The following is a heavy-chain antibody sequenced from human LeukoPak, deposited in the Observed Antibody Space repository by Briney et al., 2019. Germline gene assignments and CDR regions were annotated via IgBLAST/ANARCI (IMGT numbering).Heavy chain of an antibody. CDR3: ASSNSSGWYGGFMDY. CDR1: GFTFSSYA. CDR2: ISYDGSNK. J-gene: IGHJ4*02. Sequence: GGSLRLSCAASGFTFSSYAMHWVRQAPGKGLEGVAVISYDGSNKYYADSVKGRFTISRDNSKNTLYLQMNSLRAEDTAVYYCASSNSSGWYGGFMDYWGQGTLVTVSS. D-gene: IGHD6-19*01. V-gene: IGHV3-30-3*01.